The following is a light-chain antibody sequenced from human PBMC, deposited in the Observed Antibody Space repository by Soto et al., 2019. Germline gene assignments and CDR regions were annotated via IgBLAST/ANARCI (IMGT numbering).Light chain of an antibody. CDR2: GAS. CDR1: QSVRSNF. V-gene: IGKV3-20*01. J-gene: IGKJ1*01. CDR3: QRYDSLRT. Sequence: EIVLTQSPGTLSLSPGERATLSCRASQSVRSNFLAWYQQKPGQAPRLLIYGASNRATGIPDRFSGSGSWTDFTLTITRLEPEDFAMYYCQRYDSLRTFGQGTKVDIK.